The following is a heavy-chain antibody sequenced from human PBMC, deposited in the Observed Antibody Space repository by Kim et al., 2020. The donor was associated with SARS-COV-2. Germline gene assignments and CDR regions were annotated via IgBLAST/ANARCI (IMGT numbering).Heavy chain of an antibody. J-gene: IGHJ5*02. CDR2: ISSSGSTI. Sequence: GGSLRLSCAASGFTFSDYYMSWIRQAPGKGLEWVSYISSSGSTIYYADSVKGRFTISRDNAKNSLYLQMNSLRAEDTAVYYCARDPASSSWPDWVYMFDPWGQGTLVTVSS. CDR1: GFTFSDYY. D-gene: IGHD6-13*01. CDR3: ARDPASSSWPDWVYMFDP. V-gene: IGHV3-11*01.